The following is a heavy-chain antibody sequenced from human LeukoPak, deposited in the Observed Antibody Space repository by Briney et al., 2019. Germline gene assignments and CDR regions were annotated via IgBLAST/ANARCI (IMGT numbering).Heavy chain of an antibody. Sequence: PSETLSLTCTVSGGSISSYYWSWIRQPAGKGLEWIGRIYTSGSTNYNPSLKSRVTMSVDTSKNQFSLKLSSVTAADTAVYYCARDLNVAVAPPFDYWGQGTLVTASS. J-gene: IGHJ4*02. D-gene: IGHD6-19*01. V-gene: IGHV4-4*07. CDR1: GGSISSYY. CDR2: IYTSGST. CDR3: ARDLNVAVAPPFDY.